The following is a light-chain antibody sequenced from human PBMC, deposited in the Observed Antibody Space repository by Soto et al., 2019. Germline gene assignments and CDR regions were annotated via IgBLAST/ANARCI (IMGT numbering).Light chain of an antibody. CDR2: DAS. J-gene: IGKJ1*01. CDR1: QSISTW. CDR3: QQYHNYRT. Sequence: DIQMTQSPSTLSASVGDRVTITCRASQSISTWLAWYQQKPGKAPNLLIYDASNLESGVPSRFSGSGSGTEFTITINSLQHDDFATYYCQQYHNYRTFGQGTKVEIK. V-gene: IGKV1-5*01.